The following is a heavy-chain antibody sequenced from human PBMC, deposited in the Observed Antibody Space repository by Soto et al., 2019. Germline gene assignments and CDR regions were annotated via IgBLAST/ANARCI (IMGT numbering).Heavy chain of an antibody. Sequence: ASVKVSCKASGYTFTSYAMHWVRQAPGQRLEWMGWINAGNGNTNYSQKFQGRVTITRDTSTSTAYMEVSSLRSDDTAVYYCAREGVAPYYYYGMDVWGQGTPVTVSS. D-gene: IGHD5-12*01. J-gene: IGHJ6*02. CDR1: GYTFTSYA. V-gene: IGHV1-3*01. CDR3: AREGVAPYYYYGMDV. CDR2: INAGNGNT.